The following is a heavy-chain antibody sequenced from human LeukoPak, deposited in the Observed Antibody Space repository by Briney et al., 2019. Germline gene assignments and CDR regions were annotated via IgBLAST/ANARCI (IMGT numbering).Heavy chain of an antibody. Sequence: SETLSLTCTASGGSISNYHWSWIRQPPGKGLQWIGFIYSSGSTNYNPSLKSRVTISLDTSKNQFSLRVSSVTSADTAVYYCARGNSGYDYAFDIWGQGTMVTVSS. CDR1: GGSISNYH. D-gene: IGHD5-12*01. J-gene: IGHJ3*02. CDR2: IYSSGST. CDR3: ARGNSGYDYAFDI. V-gene: IGHV4-59*01.